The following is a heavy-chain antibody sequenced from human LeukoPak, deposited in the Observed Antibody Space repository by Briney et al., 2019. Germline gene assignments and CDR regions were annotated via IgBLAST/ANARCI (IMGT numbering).Heavy chain of an antibody. Sequence: PSETLSLTCAVYGGSISGYYWSWIRQPPGRGLEWIGESNDSGSTNCAPSLKSRVTISLDTSKNQFSLRLRSVTTADTAVYYCARGKDDYDFWSGYPHWGQGTLVTVSS. CDR2: SNDSGST. CDR1: GGSISGYY. D-gene: IGHD3-3*01. J-gene: IGHJ4*02. V-gene: IGHV4-34*01. CDR3: ARGKDDYDFWSGYPH.